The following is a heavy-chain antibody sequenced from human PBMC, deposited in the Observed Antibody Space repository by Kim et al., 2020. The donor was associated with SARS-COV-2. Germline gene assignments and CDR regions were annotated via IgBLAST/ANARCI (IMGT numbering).Heavy chain of an antibody. CDR2: INHSGST. V-gene: IGHV4-34*01. J-gene: IGHJ4*01. CDR1: GGSFSGYY. Sequence: SETLSLTCAVYGGSFSGYYWSWIRQPPGKGLEWIGEINHSGSTNYNPSLKSRVTISVDTSKNQFSLKLSSVTAADTAVYYCARVTGLYCSGGSCLGVYF. D-gene: IGHD2-15*01. CDR3: ARVTGLYCSGGSCLGVYF.